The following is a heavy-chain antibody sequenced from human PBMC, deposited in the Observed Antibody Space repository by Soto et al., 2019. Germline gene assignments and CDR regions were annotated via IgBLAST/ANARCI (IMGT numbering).Heavy chain of an antibody. J-gene: IGHJ4*02. CDR1: GGTFSSYA. D-gene: IGHD3-3*01. CDR2: IIPIFGTA. Sequence: ASVKVSCKASGGTFSSYAISWVRQAPGQGLEWMGGIIPIFGTANYAQKFQGRVTITADESTSTAYMELSSLRSEDTAVYYCARTHVYDFWSGYYEWGQGTLVTVSS. V-gene: IGHV1-69*13. CDR3: ARTHVYDFWSGYYE.